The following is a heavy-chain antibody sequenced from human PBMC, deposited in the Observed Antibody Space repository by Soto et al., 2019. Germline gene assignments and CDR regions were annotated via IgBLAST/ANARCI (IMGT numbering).Heavy chain of an antibody. CDR1: GFTFSSYS. CDR3: ARQLRYYYDSSGYYGPFDY. CDR2: ISSSSSTI. J-gene: IGHJ4*02. D-gene: IGHD3-22*01. V-gene: IGHV3-48*02. Sequence: VGSLRLSCAASGFTFSSYSMNWVRQAPGNGLEWVSYISSSSSTIYYADSVKGRFTISRDNAKNSLYLQMNSLRDEDTAVYYCARQLRYYYDSSGYYGPFDYWGQGTLVTVSS.